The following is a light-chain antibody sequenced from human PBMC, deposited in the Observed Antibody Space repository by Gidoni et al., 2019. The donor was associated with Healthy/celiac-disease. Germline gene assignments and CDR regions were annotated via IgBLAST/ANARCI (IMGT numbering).Light chain of an antibody. Sequence: DIQLTQSPSFLSASVGDRVTITCRASQGISSYLAWYQQKPGKAPKLLIYAASTLQSGVPSRFSGSGSGTEFTLTISSLQPEDFATYYCQQLNSYPHLGFGGGTKVEIK. V-gene: IGKV1-9*01. CDR1: QGISSY. CDR2: AAS. J-gene: IGKJ4*01. CDR3: QQLNSYPHLG.